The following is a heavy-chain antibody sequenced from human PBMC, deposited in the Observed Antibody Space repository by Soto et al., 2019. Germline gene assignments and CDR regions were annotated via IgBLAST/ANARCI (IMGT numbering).Heavy chain of an antibody. CDR1: GYTFTNYW. CDR3: ARQGLYGSDWDGMDV. CDR2: IYPGDSDT. J-gene: IGHJ6*02. Sequence: PGESLKISCEGSGYTFTNYWIGWVRPMPGEGLEWMGIIYPGDSDTKYSPSLQGQVTISADKSISIVYLQWSSLTASDTAIYYCARQGLYGSDWDGMDVWGQGTTVTVSS. V-gene: IGHV5-51*01. D-gene: IGHD3-16*01.